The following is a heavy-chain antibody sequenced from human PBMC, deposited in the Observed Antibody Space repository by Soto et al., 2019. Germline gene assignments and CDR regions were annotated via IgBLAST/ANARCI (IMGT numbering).Heavy chain of an antibody. CDR1: GGSFPDFA. J-gene: IGHJ6*02. CDR3: AITPGGSHHALYFMDI. Sequence: VQSGPEVKKPGSSVRVSCKASGGSFPDFAVSWVRQAPAKGLEWMGGIIPLSTTAYYAQRFQARVMKTEDVPTITAYMDVTSLTYDDTAVYYCAITPGGSHHALYFMDIWGQGTTVTIYS. V-gene: IGHV1-69*01. D-gene: IGHD1-26*01. CDR2: IIPLSTTA.